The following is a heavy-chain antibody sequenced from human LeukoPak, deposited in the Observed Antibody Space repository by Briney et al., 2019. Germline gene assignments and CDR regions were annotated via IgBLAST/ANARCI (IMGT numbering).Heavy chain of an antibody. V-gene: IGHV3-23*01. CDR1: GFTFSSYA. CDR3: AKAWGSGWTYYFDY. J-gene: IGHJ4*02. Sequence: GSLRLSCATSGFTFSSYAMSWVRQAPGKGLEWVSAFSGSGGSTYYADSVRGRFTISRDNSMNTLYLQMNSLRAEDTAVYYCAKAWGSGWTYYFDYWGQGTLVTVSS. D-gene: IGHD6-19*01. CDR2: FSGSGGST.